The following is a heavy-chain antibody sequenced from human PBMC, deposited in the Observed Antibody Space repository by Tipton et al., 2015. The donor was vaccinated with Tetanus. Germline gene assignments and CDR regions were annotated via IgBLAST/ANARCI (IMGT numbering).Heavy chain of an antibody. Sequence: TLSLTCSVSGASINSHHWSWLRQAPGKRLEWIGYFHFTGSTNFNPSLQSRVTISGDTSKNQFSLKLGSVTAADTAIYYCVRHVSGMFSGFGSNFWGQGTLVAVSS. D-gene: IGHD3-10*01. V-gene: IGHV4-59*08. CDR1: GASINSHH. CDR3: VRHVSGMFSGFGSNF. CDR2: FHFTGST. J-gene: IGHJ4*02.